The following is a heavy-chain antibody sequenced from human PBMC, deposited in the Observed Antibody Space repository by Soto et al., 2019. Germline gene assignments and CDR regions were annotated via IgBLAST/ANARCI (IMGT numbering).Heavy chain of an antibody. CDR3: ARGPGSSSWYPNYYYYYMDV. D-gene: IGHD6-13*01. CDR2: ISAYNGDT. J-gene: IGHJ6*03. CDR1: GYTFTSYG. V-gene: IGHV1-18*01. Sequence: ASVKVSCKASGYTFTSYGISWVRQAPGQGLEWMGWISAYNGDTNYAQKLQGRVPMTTDTSTSTAYMELRSLRSDDTVVYYCARGPGSSSWYPNYYYYYMDVWGKGTTVTVSS.